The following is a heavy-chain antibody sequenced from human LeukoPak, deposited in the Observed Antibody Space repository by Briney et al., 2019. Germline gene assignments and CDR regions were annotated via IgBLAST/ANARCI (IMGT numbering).Heavy chain of an antibody. CDR3: ARLRHYYDSSGYYLYFDY. D-gene: IGHD3-22*01. CDR2: IYYSGST. J-gene: IGHJ4*02. Sequence: SETLSLTCTVSGGSISSYYWSWIRQPPGKGLEWIGYIYYSGSTNYNPSLKSRVTISVDTSKNQFSLKLSSVTAADTAVYYCARLRHYYDSSGYYLYFDYWGQGTLVTVSS. V-gene: IGHV4-59*08. CDR1: GGSISSYY.